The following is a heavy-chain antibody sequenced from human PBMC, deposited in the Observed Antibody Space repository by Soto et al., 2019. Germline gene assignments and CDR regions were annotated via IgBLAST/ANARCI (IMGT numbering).Heavy chain of an antibody. V-gene: IGHV3-33*01. Sequence: QVQLVESGGGVVQPGRSLRLSCAASGFTFSSYGMHWVRQAPGKGLEWVAVIWYDGSNKYYADSVKGRFTISRDNSKNTLYQQMNSLRAEDTAVYYCARGLHFDGSLIRDWGQGTLVSVSS. CDR1: GFTFSSYG. CDR3: ARGLHFDGSLIRD. CDR2: IWYDGSNK. D-gene: IGHD3-9*01. J-gene: IGHJ4*02.